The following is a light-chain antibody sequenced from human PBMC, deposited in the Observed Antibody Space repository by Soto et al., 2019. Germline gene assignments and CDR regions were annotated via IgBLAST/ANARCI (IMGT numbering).Light chain of an antibody. J-gene: IGKJ1*01. CDR1: QSISTW. V-gene: IGKV1-5*03. CDR2: RAS. CDR3: QQYDSYPWT. Sequence: DIQMTQSTSSLSASVGDRVTITCRASQSISTWLAWFQQKPGKAPKLLIYRASSLEGGAPSRFSGSGSGTEFTLTISSLQPDDFATYYCQQYDSYPWTFGQGTKVDIK.